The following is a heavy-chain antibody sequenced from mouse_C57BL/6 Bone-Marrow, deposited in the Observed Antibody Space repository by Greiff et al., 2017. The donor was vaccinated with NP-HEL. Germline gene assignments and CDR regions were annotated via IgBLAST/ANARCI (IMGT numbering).Heavy chain of an antibody. V-gene: IGHV1-69*01. D-gene: IGHD2-4*01. CDR2: IDPSDSYT. J-gene: IGHJ4*01. CDR3: ARAGDYDYEYDGYYYAMDC. Sequence: QVQLQQPGAELVMPGASVKLSCKASGYTFTSYWMHWVKQRPGQGLEWIGEIDPSDSYTNYNQTFKGKSTLTVDKSSSTAYMQLSSLTSEDSAVYYCARAGDYDYEYDGYYYAMDCWGQGTSVTVSS. CDR1: GYTFTSYW.